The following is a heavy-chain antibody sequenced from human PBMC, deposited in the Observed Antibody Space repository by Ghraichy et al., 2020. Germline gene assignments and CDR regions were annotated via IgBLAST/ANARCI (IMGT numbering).Heavy chain of an antibody. D-gene: IGHD2-2*01. V-gene: IGHV3-21*01. J-gene: IGHJ5*02. Sequence: GGSLRLSCAASGFTFSSYSMNWVHQAPGKGLEWVSSISSSSSYIYYADSVKGRFTISRDNAKNSLYLQMNSLRAEDTAVYYCARDRGIVVVPAAYCFDPWGQGTLVTVSS. CDR1: GFTFSSYS. CDR3: ARDRGIVVVPAAYCFDP. CDR2: ISSSSSYI.